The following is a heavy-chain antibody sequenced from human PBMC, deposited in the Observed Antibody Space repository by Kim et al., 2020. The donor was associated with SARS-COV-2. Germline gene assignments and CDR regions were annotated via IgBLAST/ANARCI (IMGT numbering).Heavy chain of an antibody. J-gene: IGHJ5*02. CDR2: ISSSSSYI. V-gene: IGHV3-21*01. Sequence: GGSLRLSCAASGFTFSSYSMNWVRQAPGKGLEWVSSISSSSSYIYYADSVKGRFTISRDNAKNSLYLQMNSLRAEDTAVYYCARVIRRSVTAGTSWGQGTLVTVSS. D-gene: IGHD3-10*01. CDR1: GFTFSSYS. CDR3: ARVIRRSVTAGTS.